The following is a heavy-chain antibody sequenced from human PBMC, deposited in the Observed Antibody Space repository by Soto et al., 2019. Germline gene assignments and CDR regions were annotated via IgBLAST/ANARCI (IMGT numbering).Heavy chain of an antibody. CDR2: ISGSGGST. CDR3: AKALKIVVVTAQTGY. CDR1: GFTFSSYA. Sequence: PGGSLRLSCAASGFTFSSYAMSWVRQAPGKGLEWVSAISGSGGSTYYADSVKGRFTISRDNSKNTLYLQMNSLRAEDTAVYYCAKALKIVVVTAQTGYWGQGTEVTVSS. J-gene: IGHJ4*02. D-gene: IGHD2-21*02. V-gene: IGHV3-23*01.